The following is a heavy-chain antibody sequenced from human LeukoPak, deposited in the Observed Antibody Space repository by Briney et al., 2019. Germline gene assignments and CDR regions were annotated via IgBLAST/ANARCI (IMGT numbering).Heavy chain of an antibody. V-gene: IGHV4-34*01. CDR3: ARVGSWGTIFGVVINPHFDY. D-gene: IGHD3-3*01. J-gene: IGHJ4*02. CDR2: INHSGST. CDR1: GGSFSGYY. Sequence: SETLSLTCAVYGGSFSGYYWSWIRQPPGKGLEWIGEINHSGSTNYNPSLKSRVTISVDTSKNQFSLKLSSVTAADTAVYYCARVGSWGTIFGVVINPHFDYWGQGTLVTVSS.